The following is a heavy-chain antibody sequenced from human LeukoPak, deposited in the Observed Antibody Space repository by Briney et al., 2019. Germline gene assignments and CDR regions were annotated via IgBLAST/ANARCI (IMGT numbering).Heavy chain of an antibody. J-gene: IGHJ4*02. V-gene: IGHV3-30-3*01. D-gene: IGHD3-22*01. CDR3: AREGYYYDSSGYYPFDY. Sequence: GGSLRLSCAASGFTFSSYAMHWVRQAPGKGLEWVAVISYDGSNKYYADSVKGRFTISRDNSKNTLYLQTNSLRAEDTAVYYCAREGYYYDSSGYYPFDYWGQGTLVTVSS. CDR1: GFTFSSYA. CDR2: ISYDGSNK.